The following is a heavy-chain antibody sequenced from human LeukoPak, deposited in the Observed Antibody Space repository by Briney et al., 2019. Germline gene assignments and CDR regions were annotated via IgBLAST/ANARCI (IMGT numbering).Heavy chain of an antibody. CDR1: GFTFSSYA. Sequence: GGSLRLSCAASGFTFSSYAMSWVRQAPGKGLEWVSAISGSGGSTYYADSVKGRFTISRDNSKNTLYLQMNSLRAEDTAVYYCARVVSSSWYYFDYWGQGTLVTVSS. CDR2: ISGSGGST. J-gene: IGHJ4*02. CDR3: ARVVSSSWYYFDY. V-gene: IGHV3-23*01. D-gene: IGHD6-13*01.